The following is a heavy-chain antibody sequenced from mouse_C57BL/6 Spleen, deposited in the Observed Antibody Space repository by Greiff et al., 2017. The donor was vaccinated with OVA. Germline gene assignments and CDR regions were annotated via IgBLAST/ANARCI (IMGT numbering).Heavy chain of an antibody. Sequence: VQLQQPGTELVKPGASVKLSCKASGYTFTSYWMHWVKQRPGQGLEWIGNINPSNGGTNYNEKFKSKATLTVDKSSSTAYMQLSSLTSEDSAVXYCARTHLYYYGSSSYAMDYWGQGTSVTVSS. CDR3: ARTHLYYYGSSSYAMDY. D-gene: IGHD1-1*01. CDR2: INPSNGGT. J-gene: IGHJ4*01. CDR1: GYTFTSYW. V-gene: IGHV1-53*01.